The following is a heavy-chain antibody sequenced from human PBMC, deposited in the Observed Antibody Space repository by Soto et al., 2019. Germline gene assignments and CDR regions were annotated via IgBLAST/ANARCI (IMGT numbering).Heavy chain of an antibody. D-gene: IGHD1-26*01. CDR1: GGSISSFSYY. CDR2: FYYTGIT. V-gene: IGHV4-39*01. J-gene: IGHJ4*02. Sequence: SETLSLTCTVSGGSISSFSYYWGWIRQPPGKGLDLIGSFYYTGITYYNPSLKSRVTMSIDTSKNQFSLKLNSVTAADTAVYYCASRYSGSYYSGGIDYWGQGNMVTVSS. CDR3: ASRYSGSYYSGGIDY.